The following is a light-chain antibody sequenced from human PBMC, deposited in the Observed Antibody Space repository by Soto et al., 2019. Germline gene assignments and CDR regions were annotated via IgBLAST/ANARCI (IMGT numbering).Light chain of an antibody. CDR2: DAS. CDR1: ESVIRN. CDR3: QQYGSSLT. Sequence: EVVMTQSPATLSVSPGERATLSCRASESVIRNLAWYQQXPGQAPRFLIYDASTRATGIPDRFSGGGSGTDFTLTISRLEPEDFAVYYCQQYGSSLTFGQGTRLEIK. V-gene: IGKV3-20*01. J-gene: IGKJ5*01.